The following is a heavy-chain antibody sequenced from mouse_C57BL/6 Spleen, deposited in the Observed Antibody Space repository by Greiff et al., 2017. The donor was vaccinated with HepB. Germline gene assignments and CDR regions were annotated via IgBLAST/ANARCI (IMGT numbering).Heavy chain of an antibody. CDR2: INPNYGTT. J-gene: IGHJ3*01. CDR1: GYSFTDYN. V-gene: IGHV1-39*01. Sequence: EVKLMESGPELVKPGASVKISCKASGYSFTDYNMNWVKQSNGKSLEWIGVINPNYGTTSYNQKFKGKATLTVDQSSSTAYMQLNSLTSEDSAVYDCARSHYSNYDLAYWGQGTLVTVSA. CDR3: ARSHYSNYDLAY. D-gene: IGHD2-5*01.